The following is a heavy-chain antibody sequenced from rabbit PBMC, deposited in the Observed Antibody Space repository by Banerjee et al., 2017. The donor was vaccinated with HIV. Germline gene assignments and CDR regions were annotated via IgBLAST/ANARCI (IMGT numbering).Heavy chain of an antibody. Sequence: QEQLEESGGDLVKPGASLTLTCTASGFSFSSGYDMCWVRQAPGKGLEWIACIYAGSSGITYYASWAKGRFTISKTSSTTVTLQMTSLTAADTATYFCARDPAGGSYQFNLWGQGTLVTVS. CDR2: IYAGSSGIT. CDR3: ARDPAGGSYQFNL. J-gene: IGHJ4*01. CDR1: GFSFSSGYD. V-gene: IGHV1S45*01. D-gene: IGHD8-1*01.